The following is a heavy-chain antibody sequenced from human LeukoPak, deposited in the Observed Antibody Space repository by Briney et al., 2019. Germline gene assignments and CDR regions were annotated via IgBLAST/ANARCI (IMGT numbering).Heavy chain of an antibody. J-gene: IGHJ4*02. Sequence: GESLKISCKGSGYSFTSYWISWVRQMPGKGLEWMGRIDPSDSYTNYSPSFQGHVTISADKSISAAYLQWSSLKASDTAMYYCARGLGGYSYGQEPVDCWGQGTLVTVSS. V-gene: IGHV5-10-1*01. CDR3: ARGLGGYSYGQEPVDC. CDR2: IDPSDSYT. D-gene: IGHD5-18*01. CDR1: GYSFTSYW.